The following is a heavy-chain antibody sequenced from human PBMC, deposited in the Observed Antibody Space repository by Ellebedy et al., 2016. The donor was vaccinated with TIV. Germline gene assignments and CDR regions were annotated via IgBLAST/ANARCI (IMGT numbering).Heavy chain of an antibody. Sequence: GESLKISCATSGFTFSHYGMQWVRQAPGEGLEWVAVIAHDGSVIHYADSVKGRFTLSRDNSKNTLSLQMYSLRPEDTAVYYCAKERDPLASTSFDSWGQGNLVTVSS. CDR3: AKERDPLASTSFDS. J-gene: IGHJ4*02. CDR2: IAHDGSVI. CDR1: GFTFSHYG. D-gene: IGHD1-1*01. V-gene: IGHV3-30*18.